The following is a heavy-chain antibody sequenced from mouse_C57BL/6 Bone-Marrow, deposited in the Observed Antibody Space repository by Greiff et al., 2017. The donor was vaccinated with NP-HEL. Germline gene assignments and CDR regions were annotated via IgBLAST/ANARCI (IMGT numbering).Heavy chain of an antibody. D-gene: IGHD2-9*01. CDR2: IDPENGDT. CDR3: TSAYDGNDLYYFDY. V-gene: IGHV14-4*01. J-gene: IGHJ2*01. Sequence: EVQLKESGAELVRPGASVKLSCTASGFKIKDDYMHWVKQRPEQGLEWIGWIDPENGDTAYAPKFQGKATITADTSSNTAYLQLSRLTSEDTAVYYCTSAYDGNDLYYFDYWGQGTTLTVSS. CDR1: GFKIKDDY.